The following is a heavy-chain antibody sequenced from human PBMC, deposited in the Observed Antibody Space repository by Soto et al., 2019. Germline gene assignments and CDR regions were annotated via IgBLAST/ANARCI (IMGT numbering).Heavy chain of an antibody. V-gene: IGHV5-51*01. Sequence: RGESLNISCKGSGYTFTNYWIGWVRQMPGKGPEWMGIIYPGDSDTKYNPSFQGQVTISADKSITTTYLQWSSLKASDTAIYYCAASIFYYGMYVCGQGTTVTVSS. CDR1: GYTFTNYW. J-gene: IGHJ6*02. CDR2: IYPGDSDT. CDR3: AASIFYYGMYV.